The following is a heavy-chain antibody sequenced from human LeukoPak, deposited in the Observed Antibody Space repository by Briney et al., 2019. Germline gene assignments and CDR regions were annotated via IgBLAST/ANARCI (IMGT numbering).Heavy chain of an antibody. J-gene: IGHJ4*02. CDR1: GFTFSDYY. CDR2: ISSSGTTI. Sequence: PGGSLRLSCVASGFTFSDYYMSWIRQAPGKGLEWVSYISSSGTTIYYADSVKGRFTISRDNAKNSLYLQMNSLRAGDTAVYYCARDSRTRSWDKEVDYWGQGTLVTVSS. V-gene: IGHV3-11*01. CDR3: ARDSRTRSWDKEVDY. D-gene: IGHD6-13*01.